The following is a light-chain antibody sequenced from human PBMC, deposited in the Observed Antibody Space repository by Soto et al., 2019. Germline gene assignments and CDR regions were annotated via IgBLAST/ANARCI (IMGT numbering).Light chain of an antibody. Sequence: EIVLTQSPATLSLAAGERATLSCRASQSVSSYSAWYQQKPGQAPRLLIYDASNRATGIPARFSGSGSGTDFTLTISSLEPEDVAVYYCQQRSYWPPYTFGQGTKLEIK. V-gene: IGKV3-11*01. J-gene: IGKJ2*01. CDR3: QQRSYWPPYT. CDR1: QSVSSY. CDR2: DAS.